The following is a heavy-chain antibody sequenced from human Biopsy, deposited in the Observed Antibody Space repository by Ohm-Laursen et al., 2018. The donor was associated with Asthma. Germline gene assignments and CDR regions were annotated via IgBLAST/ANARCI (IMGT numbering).Heavy chain of an antibody. Sequence: SLRLSCAASGFTFSSYSMHWVRQAPGRGPEYVSFIATDGSNKFYADSVKGRFTVSRDNSKHTLYLHMTGLRPEDTGVYYCVKDHSAGYYYFDDWGQGAQVIVSS. CDR2: IATDGSNK. CDR1: GFTFSSYS. CDR3: VKDHSAGYYYFDD. D-gene: IGHD2-21*01. V-gene: IGHV3-64D*08. J-gene: IGHJ4*02.